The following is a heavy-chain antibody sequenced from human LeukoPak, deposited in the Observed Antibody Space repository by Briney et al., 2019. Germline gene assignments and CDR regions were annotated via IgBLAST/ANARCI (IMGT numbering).Heavy chain of an antibody. V-gene: IGHV5-51*07. Sequence: GESLKISCKGSGYSFTNYWISWVHQMPGKGLEWMGIIYPGDSDTRYSPSFQGQVTISADKSISTAYLQWSSLKASDSAMYYCARSVSSWSSLDYWGQGTLVSVSS. CDR1: GYSFTNYW. CDR2: IYPGDSDT. CDR3: ARSVSSWSSLDY. D-gene: IGHD6-13*01. J-gene: IGHJ4*02.